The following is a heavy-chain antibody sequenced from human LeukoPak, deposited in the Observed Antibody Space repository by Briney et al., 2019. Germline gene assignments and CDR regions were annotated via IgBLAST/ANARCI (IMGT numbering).Heavy chain of an antibody. CDR1: GFTFTNYA. CDR2: ISGRGGNT. J-gene: IGHJ4*02. D-gene: IGHD4-17*01. Sequence: GGSLRLSCAASGFTFTNYAMDWVRQAPGKGLEWVSGISGRGGNTYYADSVKGRFTISRDNSKNTLYLQMNSLRAEDTAVYYCAKQTVTTCDFFHYWGQGALVTVSS. V-gene: IGHV3-23*01. CDR3: AKQTVTTCDFFHY.